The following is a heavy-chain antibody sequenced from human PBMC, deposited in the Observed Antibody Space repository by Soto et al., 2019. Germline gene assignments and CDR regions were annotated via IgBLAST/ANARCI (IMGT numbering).Heavy chain of an antibody. CDR2: IKQDGSEK. Sequence: WGSLRLSCAASGFTFISYWTSCVRHSPLKWREWVANIKQDGSEKYYADSVKGRFTISRDNAKNSLYLQMNSLRAEDTAVYYCARSTEITIFGVVISPTDAFDIWGQGTMVTRLL. CDR3: ARSTEITIFGVVISPTDAFDI. CDR1: GFTFISYW. J-gene: IGHJ3*02. V-gene: IGHV3-7*01. D-gene: IGHD3-3*01.